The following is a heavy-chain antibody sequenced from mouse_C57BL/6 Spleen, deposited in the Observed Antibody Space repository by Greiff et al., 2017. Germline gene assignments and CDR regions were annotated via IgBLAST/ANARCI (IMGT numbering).Heavy chain of an antibody. D-gene: IGHD1-1*01. V-gene: IGHV1-52*01. Sequence: QVQLQQPGAELVRPGSSVKLSCKASGYTFTSYWMHWVKQRPIQGLEWIGNIAPSDSETHYNQKFKDTATLTVDKSSSTAYMQLSSMTSEDSAVYNCAREGVTTVVAKSNWYFEGWGTGTTVTVSS. CDR3: AREGVTTVVAKSNWYFEG. J-gene: IGHJ1*03. CDR1: GYTFTSYW. CDR2: IAPSDSET.